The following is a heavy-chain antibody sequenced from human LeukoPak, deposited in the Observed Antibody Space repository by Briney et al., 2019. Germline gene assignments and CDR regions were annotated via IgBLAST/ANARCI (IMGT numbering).Heavy chain of an antibody. CDR3: ARDVDSSGYYSYYYYYYGMDV. Sequence: SETLSLTCTVSGGSISSYYWSWIRQPAGKGLEWIGRIYTSGSTNYNPSLKSRVTMSVDTSKNQFSLKLSSVTAADTAVYYCARDVDSSGYYSYYYYYYGMDVWGQGTTVTVSS. D-gene: IGHD3-22*01. CDR2: IYTSGST. CDR1: GGSISSYY. V-gene: IGHV4-4*07. J-gene: IGHJ6*02.